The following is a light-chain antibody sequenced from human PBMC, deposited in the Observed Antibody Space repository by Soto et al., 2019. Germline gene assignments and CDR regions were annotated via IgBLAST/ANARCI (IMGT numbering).Light chain of an antibody. V-gene: IGKV1-27*01. CDR3: QKCNSAAFT. CDR2: AAS. J-gene: IGKJ3*01. Sequence: DIQMTQSPSSLSASIGDRVTITCRASQGIGSYLAWYQQKPGKVPKLLIYAASTLQSGVPSRFSGSGSGTDFTLSISSLQPEDIATYYCQKCNSAAFTFGPGTKVDIK. CDR1: QGIGSY.